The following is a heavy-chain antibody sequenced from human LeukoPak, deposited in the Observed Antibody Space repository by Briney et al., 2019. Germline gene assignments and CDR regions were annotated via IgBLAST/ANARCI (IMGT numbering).Heavy chain of an antibody. CDR2: IYCSGST. J-gene: IGHJ3*02. D-gene: IGHD2-15*01. V-gene: IGHV4-59*01. CDR1: GGSISIYY. CDR3: GMYLKASALSAFDI. Sequence: SAETLSLTCAVSGGSISIYYWSWLRQPPGKGLVWVGYIYCSGSTNYDPSLQSRFSISLDTSKNQFSLKLSFVTAADTAVYYCGMYLKASALSAFDIWGQGTMVTVSS.